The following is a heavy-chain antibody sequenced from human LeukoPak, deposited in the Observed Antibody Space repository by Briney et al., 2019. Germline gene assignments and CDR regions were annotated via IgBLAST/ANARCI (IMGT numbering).Heavy chain of an antibody. CDR3: ARDRSYYDILTGYFSVGKKNSYYYYGMDV. D-gene: IGHD3-9*01. Sequence: ASVKVSCKASGYTFTSYCISGVRQAPGQGLEWMGWISAYNGNTNYAQKLQGRVTMTTDTSTSTAYLELRSLRSDDTAVYYCARDRSYYDILTGYFSVGKKNSYYYYGMDVWGQGTTVTVSS. J-gene: IGHJ6*02. CDR2: ISAYNGNT. V-gene: IGHV1-18*01. CDR1: GYTFTSYC.